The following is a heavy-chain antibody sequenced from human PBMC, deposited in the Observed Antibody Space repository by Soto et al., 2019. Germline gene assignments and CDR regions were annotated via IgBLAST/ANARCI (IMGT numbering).Heavy chain of an antibody. D-gene: IGHD2-2*01. CDR3: ARAPLGYCISTSCYALPSYYYYYGMDV. CDR1: GYTFTGYY. J-gene: IGHJ6*02. CDR2: INPNSGGT. Sequence: ASVKVSCKASGYTFTGYYMHWVRQAPGQGLEWMGWINPNSGGTNYAQKFQGWVTMTRDESISTAYMELSSLRSEDTAVYYCARAPLGYCISTSCYALPSYYYYYGMDVWGQGTTVTVSS. V-gene: IGHV1-2*04.